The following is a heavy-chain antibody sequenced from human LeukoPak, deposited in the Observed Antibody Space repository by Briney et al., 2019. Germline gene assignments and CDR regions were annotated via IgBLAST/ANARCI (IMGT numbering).Heavy chain of an antibody. CDR2: ISAYNGNT. CDR1: GGTFSSYA. D-gene: IGHD6-13*01. V-gene: IGHV1-18*01. Sequence: ASVKVSCKASGGTFSSYAISWVRQAPGQGLEWMGWISAYNGNTNYAQKLQGRVTMTTDTSTSTAYMELRSLRSDDTAVYYCARVRLAAAGLGFDPWGQGTLVTVSS. CDR3: ARVRLAAAGLGFDP. J-gene: IGHJ5*02.